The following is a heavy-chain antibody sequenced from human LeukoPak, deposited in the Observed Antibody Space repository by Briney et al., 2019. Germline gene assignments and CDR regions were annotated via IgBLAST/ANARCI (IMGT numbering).Heavy chain of an antibody. D-gene: IGHD3-3*01. V-gene: IGHV1-69*05. J-gene: IGHJ5*02. Sequence: SVKVSCKASGGTFSSYAISWVRQAPGQGLEWVGGIIPIFGTANYAQKFQGRVTMTRNTSISTAYTELSSLRSEDTAVYYCARGSRRVMRYYDFWSGSVTTTQNWFDPWGQGTLVTVSS. CDR3: ARGSRRVMRYYDFWSGSVTTTQNWFDP. CDR1: GGTFSSYA. CDR2: IIPIFGTA.